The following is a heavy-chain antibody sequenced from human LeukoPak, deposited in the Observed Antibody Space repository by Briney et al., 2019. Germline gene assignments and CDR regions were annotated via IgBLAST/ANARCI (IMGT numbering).Heavy chain of an antibody. CDR3: AKDSTPLDPPL. CDR1: GFTFSSYG. CDR2: IRYDGSNK. Sequence: GGSLRLSCAASGFTFSSYGMHWVRQAPGKGLEWVAFIRYDGSNKYYADSVKGRFTISRDNSKNTLYLQMNSLRAEDTAVYYCAKDSTPLDPPLWGQGTLVTVSS. V-gene: IGHV3-30*02. J-gene: IGHJ4*02. D-gene: IGHD1-1*01.